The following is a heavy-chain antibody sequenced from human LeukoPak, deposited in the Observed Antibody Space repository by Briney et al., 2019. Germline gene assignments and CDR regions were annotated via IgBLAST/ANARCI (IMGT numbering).Heavy chain of an antibody. V-gene: IGHV3-74*01. CDR1: GFTFSNYW. Sequence: GGSLRLSCAASGFTFSNYWMHWVRQAPGKGLVWVSRIDNGGSDTRHADSVKGRFTISRDNAKNTLYLQMNSLRAEDTAVYYCARGQYYYDSSGYYYDYWGQGTLVTVSS. CDR2: IDNGGSDT. CDR3: ARGQYYYDSSGYYYDY. D-gene: IGHD3-22*01. J-gene: IGHJ4*02.